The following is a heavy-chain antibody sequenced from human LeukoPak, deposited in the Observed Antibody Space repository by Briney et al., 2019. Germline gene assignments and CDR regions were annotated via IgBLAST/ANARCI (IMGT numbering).Heavy chain of an antibody. V-gene: IGHV1-18*01. CDR2: ISAYNGNT. CDR3: AREAKDSSGYYYSRGDY. J-gene: IGHJ4*02. CDR1: GYTFTSYG. D-gene: IGHD3-22*01. Sequence: ASVKVSCKASGYTFTSYGFSWVRQAHGQGLEWMGWISAYNGNTNYAQKFRGRVTMTTDTSTNTAYMELGSLISDDTAVYYCAREAKDSSGYYYSRGDYWGQGTLVTVSS.